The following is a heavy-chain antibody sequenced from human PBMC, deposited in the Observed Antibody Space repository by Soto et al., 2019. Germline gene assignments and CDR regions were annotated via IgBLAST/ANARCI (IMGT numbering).Heavy chain of an antibody. CDR3: ARDYLRDGDKYYYYYGMDV. D-gene: IGHD5-12*01. CDR2: ISYDGSNK. CDR1: GFTFSSYA. Sequence: GGSLRLSCAASGFTFSSYAMHWVRQAPGKGLEWVAVISYDGSNKYYADSVKGRFTISRDNSKNTLYLQMNSLRAEDTAVYYCARDYLRDGDKYYYYYGMDVWGQGTTVTVSS. V-gene: IGHV3-30-3*01. J-gene: IGHJ6*02.